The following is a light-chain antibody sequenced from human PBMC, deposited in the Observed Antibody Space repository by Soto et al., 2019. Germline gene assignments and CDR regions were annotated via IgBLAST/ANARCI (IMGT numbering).Light chain of an antibody. CDR2: AAT. Sequence: EVVLTQSPGTLSLSPGERATLSCRASQSVADSYLAWYQQKPGRAPRLLLYAATRRATGIPVRFSGSGSGTDFTLTISTLEPDDFAVYYCHHFGSSPETFGQGTKVE. CDR1: QSVADSY. CDR3: HHFGSSPET. V-gene: IGKV3-20*01. J-gene: IGKJ1*01.